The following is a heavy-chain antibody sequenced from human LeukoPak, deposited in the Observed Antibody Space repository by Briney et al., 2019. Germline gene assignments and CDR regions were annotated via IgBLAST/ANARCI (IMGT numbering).Heavy chain of an antibody. Sequence: SETLSLTCTVYGGSFSGYYWSWIRQPPGKGLGWIGEINHSGSTNYNPSLKSRVTISVDTSKNQFSLKLSSVTAADTAVYYCARDLRYLFDYWGQGTLVTVSS. V-gene: IGHV4-34*01. CDR3: ARDLRYLFDY. D-gene: IGHD4-17*01. CDR2: INHSGST. J-gene: IGHJ4*02. CDR1: GGSFSGYY.